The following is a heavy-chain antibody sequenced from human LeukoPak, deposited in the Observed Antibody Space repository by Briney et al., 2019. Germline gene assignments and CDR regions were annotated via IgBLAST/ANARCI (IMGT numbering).Heavy chain of an antibody. CDR1: GYSISSGYY. CDR3: ARFGAYGDYGEY. V-gene: IGHV4-38-2*01. J-gene: IGHJ4*02. D-gene: IGHD4-17*01. CDR2: IYHSGST. Sequence: PSETLSLTCAVSGYSISSGYYWGWIRQPPGKGLEWIGSIYHSGSTYYNPSLKSRVTISVDTSKNQFSLKLSSVTAADTAVYYCARFGAYGDYGEYWGQGTLVTVSS.